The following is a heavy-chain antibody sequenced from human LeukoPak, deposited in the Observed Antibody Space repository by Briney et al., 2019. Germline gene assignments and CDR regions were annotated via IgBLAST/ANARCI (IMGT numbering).Heavy chain of an antibody. D-gene: IGHD1-7*01. V-gene: IGHV4-59*01. CDR1: GGSISFYH. CDR2: IYYSGRT. CDR3: AREGTSYSYYGMDV. J-gene: IGHJ6*02. Sequence: PSETLSLTCTVSGGSISFYHWSWIRQAPGEGLEWIGYIYYSGRTNYNPSLKSRITISVDASKNQFSLKLSSVTAADTAVYYCAREGTSYSYYGMDVWGQGTTVTVSS.